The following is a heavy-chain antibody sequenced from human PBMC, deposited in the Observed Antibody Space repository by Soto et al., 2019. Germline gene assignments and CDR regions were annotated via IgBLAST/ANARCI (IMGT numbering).Heavy chain of an antibody. Sequence: SEALSLTCAVYGGSFIGYYWSWILQPPGKGLEWIGEINHSGSTNYNPSLKSRVTISVDTSKNQFSLKLSSVTAADTAVYYCARDLAVAGMPIDYWGQGTLVTVSS. CDR1: GGSFIGYY. J-gene: IGHJ4*02. D-gene: IGHD6-19*01. V-gene: IGHV4-34*01. CDR3: ARDLAVAGMPIDY. CDR2: INHSGST.